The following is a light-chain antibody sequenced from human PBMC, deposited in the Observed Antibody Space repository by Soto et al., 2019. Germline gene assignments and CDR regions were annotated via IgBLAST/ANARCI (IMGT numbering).Light chain of an antibody. J-gene: IGKJ5*01. CDR3: QQYNNWPPT. Sequence: EIVMTQSAATLSASPGERATLSCRASQSVSSNLAWYQQKPGQAPRLLIYGASTRATGIPARFSGSGSGTEFTLTISSLQSEDFAIYYCQQYNNWPPTFGQGTKVEIK. CDR2: GAS. V-gene: IGKV3-15*01. CDR1: QSVSSN.